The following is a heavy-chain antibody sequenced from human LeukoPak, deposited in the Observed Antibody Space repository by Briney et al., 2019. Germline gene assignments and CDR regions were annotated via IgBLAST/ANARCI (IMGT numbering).Heavy chain of an antibody. CDR3: ARDRSGYGFFDY. Sequence: ASVKVSCKASGYTFTSYGISWVRQAPGQGLEWMGWISAYNGNTNYAQKLQDRVTMTTDTSTSTAYMELRSLRSDDTAVYYCARDRSGYGFFDYWGQGTLVTVSS. J-gene: IGHJ4*02. D-gene: IGHD5-12*01. CDR1: GYTFTSYG. CDR2: ISAYNGNT. V-gene: IGHV1-18*01.